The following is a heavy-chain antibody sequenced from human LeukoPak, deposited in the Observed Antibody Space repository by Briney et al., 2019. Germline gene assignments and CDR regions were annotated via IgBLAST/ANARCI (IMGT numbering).Heavy chain of an antibody. CDR3: AREGGRVGDYESYLEPLPDY. CDR2: ISAYSGYT. V-gene: IGHV1-18*01. J-gene: IGHJ4*02. CDR1: GYTFTDYG. Sequence: ASVKVSCKTSGYTFTDYGISWVRQAPGQGLEWMGWISAYSGYTNYALKLQGRVTVTTDTSTSTAYMELRNLRSDDTAVYYCAREGGRVGDYESYLEPLPDYWGQGTLVTVSS. D-gene: IGHD4-17*01.